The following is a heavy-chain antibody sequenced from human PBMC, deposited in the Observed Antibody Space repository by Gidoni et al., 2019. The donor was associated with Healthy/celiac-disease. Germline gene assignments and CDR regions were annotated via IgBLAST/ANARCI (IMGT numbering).Heavy chain of an antibody. D-gene: IGHD6-13*01. Sequence: EVQLVESGGGLVKPGGSLRPSCAASGFPFSSYSLNWVRQAPGKGLEWVSSISSSSSYIYYADSVKGRFTISRDNAKNSLYLQMNSLRAEDTAVYYCARDPAYSSSWYSSYYYGMDVWGQGTTVTVSS. CDR3: ARDPAYSSSWYSSYYYGMDV. J-gene: IGHJ6*02. CDR2: ISSSSSYI. CDR1: GFPFSSYS. V-gene: IGHV3-21*01.